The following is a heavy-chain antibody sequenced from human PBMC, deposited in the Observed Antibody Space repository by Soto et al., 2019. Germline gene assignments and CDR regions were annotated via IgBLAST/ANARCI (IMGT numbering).Heavy chain of an antibody. D-gene: IGHD3-10*01. CDR3: ARGSGSYRNGMDV. CDR1: RYTFTDYY. V-gene: IGHV1-2*04. CDR2: INPNNGAA. Sequence: ASVKVSCKASRYTFTDYYMHWVRQAPGQGLEWMGWINPNNGAANFAQRFQGWVTMTRDTSISTAYMELSRLTSDDTAVYYCARGSGSYRNGMDVWGQGTTVTVS. J-gene: IGHJ6*02.